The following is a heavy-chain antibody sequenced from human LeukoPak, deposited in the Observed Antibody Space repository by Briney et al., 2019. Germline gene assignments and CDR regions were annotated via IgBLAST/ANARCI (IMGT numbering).Heavy chain of an antibody. J-gene: IGHJ4*02. CDR3: AAIGVNCSGGSCSTYYFDY. V-gene: IGHV1-58*01. CDR2: IDVGSGNT. CDR1: GFTFTSSA. Sequence: GTSVKVSCKASGFTFTSSAVQWVRQARGQRLEWIGWIDVGSGNTNYAQKFQERVTITRDMSTSTAYMELSSLRSEDTAVYYCAAIGVNCSGGSCSTYYFDYWGQGTLVTVSS. D-gene: IGHD2-15*01.